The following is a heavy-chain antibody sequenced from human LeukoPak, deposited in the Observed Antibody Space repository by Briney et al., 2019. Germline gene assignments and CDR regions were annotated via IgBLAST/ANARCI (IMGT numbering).Heavy chain of an antibody. CDR2: ISAYNGNT. CDR1: GYTFTSYG. CDR3: ARTGNYYDSSGYYYVY. V-gene: IGHV1-18*01. Sequence: ASVTVSFKASGYTFTSYGISWVRQAPGQGLEWMGWISAYNGNTNYAQKLQGRVTMTTDTSTSTAYMELRSLRSDDTAVYYCARTGNYYDSSGYYYVYWGQGTLVTVSS. D-gene: IGHD3-22*01. J-gene: IGHJ4*02.